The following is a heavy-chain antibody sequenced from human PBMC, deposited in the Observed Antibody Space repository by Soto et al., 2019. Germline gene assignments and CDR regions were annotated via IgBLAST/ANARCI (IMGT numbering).Heavy chain of an antibody. D-gene: IGHD3-22*01. CDR1: GFTLSSYC. Sequence: EVQLVESGGGLVQPGGSLRLSCAASGFTLSSYCMHWVRQAPGKGLVWVSRINSDGSSTSYADCVKGRFTISRDNAKNTRYLQMNSIKAEDTAVYYCARDHDTGYYVSSGYYYDWCQGTLVTVSS. J-gene: IGHJ4*02. V-gene: IGHV3-74*01. CDR2: INSDGSST. CDR3: ARDHDTGYYVSSGYYYD.